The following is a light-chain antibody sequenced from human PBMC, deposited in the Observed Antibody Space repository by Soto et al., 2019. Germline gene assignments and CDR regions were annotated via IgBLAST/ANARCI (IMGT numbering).Light chain of an antibody. CDR1: QDINNY. CDR3: HHLNVYPRT. CDR2: AAS. J-gene: IGKJ2*02. V-gene: IGKV1-9*01. Sequence: IQLTQSPSFLSASVGDRVTITCRASQDINNYLAWYQQKPGKAPKLLIYAASTLQTAVPSRFSGGVSETDFPPTFCPLKPKDFATYYCHHLNVYPRTFGQGPKLEF.